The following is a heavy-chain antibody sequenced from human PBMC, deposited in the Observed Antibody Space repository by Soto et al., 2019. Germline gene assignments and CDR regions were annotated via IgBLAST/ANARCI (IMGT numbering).Heavy chain of an antibody. J-gene: IGHJ4*02. V-gene: IGHV4-59*01. Sequence: SETLSLTCTVSGGSISSYYWSWIRQPPGKGLEWIGYIYYSGSTNYNPSLKSRVTITVDTSKNQFSLKLSSVTAADTAVYYCARLYYDYIWGSYRFDYWGQGTLVTVSS. CDR3: ARLYYDYIWGSYRFDY. D-gene: IGHD3-16*02. CDR2: IYYSGST. CDR1: GGSISSYY.